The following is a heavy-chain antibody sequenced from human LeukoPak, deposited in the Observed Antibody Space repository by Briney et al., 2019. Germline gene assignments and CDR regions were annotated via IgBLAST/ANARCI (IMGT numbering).Heavy chain of an antibody. Sequence: HSGGSLRLSCAASGFTFTSYAMTWVRQAPGKGLEWVSTISSSGGSTYYADSVKGRFTISRDNSKKTVYLQMNSLRADDTAVYYCAKDFDSSSWFGGIWSDPWGQGTLVTVSS. D-gene: IGHD6-13*01. V-gene: IGHV3-23*01. CDR2: ISSSGGST. CDR3: AKDFDSSSWFGGIWSDP. CDR1: GFTFTSYA. J-gene: IGHJ5*02.